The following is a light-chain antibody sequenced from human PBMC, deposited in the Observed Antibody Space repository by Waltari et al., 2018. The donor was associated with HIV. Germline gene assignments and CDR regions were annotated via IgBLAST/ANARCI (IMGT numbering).Light chain of an antibody. CDR3: QTWGSGIRV. J-gene: IGLJ3*02. V-gene: IGLV4-69*01. CDR2: LNSDGSH. Sequence: QLVLTQSPSASASLGASVKLTCPLSSGHNTYATACHQQQPEKGPRYLMRLNSDGSHSKGDGIPARFSGSSSGSERYLIISSLQSEDEADYYCQTWGSGIRVFGGGTKLTVL. CDR1: SGHNTYA.